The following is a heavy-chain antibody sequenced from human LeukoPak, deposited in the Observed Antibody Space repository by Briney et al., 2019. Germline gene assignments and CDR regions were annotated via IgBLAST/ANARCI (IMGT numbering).Heavy chain of an antibody. D-gene: IGHD3-10*01. CDR2: ISSSGSTI. CDR3: ARDQGSGSSNWFDP. CDR1: GFTFSDYY. J-gene: IGHJ5*02. Sequence: GGSLRLSCAASGFTFSDYYMSWIRQAPGKGLEWVSYISSSGSTIYYADSVKGRFTISRDNAKNSLYLQMNSPRAEDTAVYYCARDQGSGSSNWFDPWGQGTLVTVSS. V-gene: IGHV3-11*01.